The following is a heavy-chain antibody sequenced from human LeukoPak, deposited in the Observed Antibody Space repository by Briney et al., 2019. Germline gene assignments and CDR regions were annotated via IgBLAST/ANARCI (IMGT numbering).Heavy chain of an antibody. CDR1: GFTVSSNY. V-gene: IGHV3-53*01. CDR2: IYSGGST. J-gene: IGHJ3*02. Sequence: GGSLRLSCAASGFTVSSNYMSWVRQAPGRGLEWVSVIYSGGSTYYADSVKGRFTISRDNSKNTLYPQMNSLRAEDTAVYYCARERIQLWLRAGAFDIWGQGTMVTVSS. CDR3: ARERIQLWLRAGAFDI. D-gene: IGHD5-18*01.